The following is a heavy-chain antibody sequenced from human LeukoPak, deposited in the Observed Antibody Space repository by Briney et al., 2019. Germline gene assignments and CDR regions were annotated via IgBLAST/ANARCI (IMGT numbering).Heavy chain of an antibody. D-gene: IGHD5-24*01. CDR2: INSDGSST. J-gene: IGHJ5*02. CDR1: GFTFSSYA. Sequence: PGGSLRLSCAASGFTFSSYAMSWVRQAPGKGLVWVSRINSDGSSTSYADSVKGRFTISRDNAKNTLYLQMNSLRAEDTAVYYCARGGRDGEYNGFDPWGQGTLVTVSS. CDR3: ARGGRDGEYNGFDP. V-gene: IGHV3-74*01.